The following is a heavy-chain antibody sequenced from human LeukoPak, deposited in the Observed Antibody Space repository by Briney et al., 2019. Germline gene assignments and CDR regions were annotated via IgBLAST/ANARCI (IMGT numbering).Heavy chain of an antibody. D-gene: IGHD5-12*01. CDR1: EFSFNNFA. Sequence: PGGSLRLSCAASEFSFNNFAMYWVRQAPGEGLEWLAVISYDGSIRYYADSVKGRFTISRDNSNNTLHLQMNSLRAEDTALYYCAKDRMGYSGYDGYDAFDIWGQGTMVTVSS. V-gene: IGHV3-30-3*01. CDR2: ISYDGSIR. CDR3: AKDRMGYSGYDGYDAFDI. J-gene: IGHJ3*02.